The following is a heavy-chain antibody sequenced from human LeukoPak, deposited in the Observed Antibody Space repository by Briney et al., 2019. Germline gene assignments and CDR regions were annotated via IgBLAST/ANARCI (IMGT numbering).Heavy chain of an antibody. CDR3: ARARSGYYGDY. V-gene: IGHV3-23*01. CDR1: GFTFSSYA. D-gene: IGHD5-12*01. Sequence: PGGSLRLPCAASGFTFSSYAMSWVRQAPGKGLEWVSTVSGSGGSTDYADSVKGRFTISRDNSKNTLYLQMNSLRAEDTAVYYCARARSGYYGDYWGQGTLVTVSS. J-gene: IGHJ4*02. CDR2: VSGSGGST.